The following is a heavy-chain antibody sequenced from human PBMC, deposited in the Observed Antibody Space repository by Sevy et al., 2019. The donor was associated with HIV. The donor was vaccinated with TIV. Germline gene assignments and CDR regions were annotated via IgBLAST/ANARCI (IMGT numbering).Heavy chain of an antibody. Sequence: RGCLRLSCAASGFTFSDYGMSWVRQAPGKGLQWISYINSSGTIIYYADSVKGRFTISRDKAKNSLFLQLNSLRAEDTAVYYCARDLSRPLGVVEEVAAALPYYYYGMDVWGQGTQVLVSS. CDR2: INSSGTII. V-gene: IGHV3-48*01. D-gene: IGHD2-15*01. CDR1: GFTFSDYG. J-gene: IGHJ6*02. CDR3: ARDLSRPLGVVEEVAAALPYYYYGMDV.